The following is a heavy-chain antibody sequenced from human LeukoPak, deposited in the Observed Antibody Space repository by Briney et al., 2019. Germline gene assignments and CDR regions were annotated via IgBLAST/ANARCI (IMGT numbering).Heavy chain of an antibody. CDR2: INPNNGGT. Sequence: ASVKVSCKASGYTFTGYYIHWVRQAPGQGLEWMGWINPNNGGTNYAQKFQGWVTMTRDTSISTGYMELSRLRSDDTAMYYCAGYYDFWSGYGRDAFDIWGQGTMVTVSS. V-gene: IGHV1-2*04. D-gene: IGHD3-3*01. CDR3: AGYYDFWSGYGRDAFDI. CDR1: GYTFTGYY. J-gene: IGHJ3*02.